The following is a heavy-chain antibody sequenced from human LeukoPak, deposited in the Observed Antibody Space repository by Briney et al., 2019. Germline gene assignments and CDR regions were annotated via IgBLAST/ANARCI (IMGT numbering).Heavy chain of an antibody. CDR2: IYYSGST. CDR3: ARLAVWAGTSFDVFHI. Sequence: SETLSLTCTVSGGSISSYYRGWIRQPAGKGLEWIGYIYYSGSTNYNPSLKSRVTISVDTSKNQFSLKLRSVTAADTAVYYCARLAVWAGTSFDVFHIWGPGTLVTVSS. CDR1: GGSISSYY. J-gene: IGHJ3*02. V-gene: IGHV4-59*01. D-gene: IGHD6-19*01.